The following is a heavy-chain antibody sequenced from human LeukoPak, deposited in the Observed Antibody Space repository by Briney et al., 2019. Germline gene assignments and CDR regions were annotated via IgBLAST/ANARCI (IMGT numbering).Heavy chain of an antibody. D-gene: IGHD6-6*01. CDR1: GFTFDDYA. CDR3: AKDIQYSSSSFFDY. J-gene: IGHJ4*02. CDR2: ISWNSGST. Sequence: PGRSLRLSCAASGFTFDDYAMHWVRQAPGKGLEWVSGISWNSGSTGYADSVKGRFTISRDNAKNSLYLQMNSLRAEDTALYYCAKDIQYSSSSFFDYWGQGTLVTVSS. V-gene: IGHV3-9*01.